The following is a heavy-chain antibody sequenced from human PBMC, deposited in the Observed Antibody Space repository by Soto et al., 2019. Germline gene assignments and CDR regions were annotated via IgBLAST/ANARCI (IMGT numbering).Heavy chain of an antibody. CDR2: ISAYNGNT. CDR1: GYTFTSYG. D-gene: IGHD6-19*01. V-gene: IGHV1-18*01. Sequence: QVQLVQSGAEVKKPGASVKVSCKASGYTFTSYGISWVRQAPGQGLEWMGWISAYNGNTNYAQKLQGRVTMTTDTSKSTAYIELRSLRSDDTAVYYCAGSVGYSSGWWSNNWFDPWGQGTLGTVSS. J-gene: IGHJ5*02. CDR3: AGSVGYSSGWWSNNWFDP.